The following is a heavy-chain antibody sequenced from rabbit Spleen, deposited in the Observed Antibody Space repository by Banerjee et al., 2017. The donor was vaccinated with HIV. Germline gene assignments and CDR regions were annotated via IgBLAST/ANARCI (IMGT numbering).Heavy chain of an antibody. Sequence: QSLEESGGDLVKPGASLTLTCTASGFSFSSSDYMCWVRQAPGKGLEWIACIYAGSTGNSYSAIWAKGRFTISKTSSTTVTLQMTSLTVADTATYFCARDTGSSFSSYGMDLWGPGTLVTVS. CDR2: IYAGSTGNS. D-gene: IGHD8-1*01. V-gene: IGHV1S40*01. CDR1: GFSFSSSDY. CDR3: ARDTGSSFSSYGMDL. J-gene: IGHJ6*01.